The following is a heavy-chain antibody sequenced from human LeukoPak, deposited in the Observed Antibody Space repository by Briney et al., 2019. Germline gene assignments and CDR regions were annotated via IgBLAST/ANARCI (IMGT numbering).Heavy chain of an antibody. V-gene: IGHV3-21*04. Sequence: PGGSLRLSCAASGFTFSSYSMNWVRQAPGKGLEWVSFISTSSSYIYYADSVKGRFTISRDNAKNSLYLLMNSLRPEDTALYYCAKDIVHILTGLGRWGQGTMVTVSS. J-gene: IGHJ3*01. CDR1: GFTFSSYS. CDR2: ISTSSSYI. D-gene: IGHD3-9*01. CDR3: AKDIVHILTGLGR.